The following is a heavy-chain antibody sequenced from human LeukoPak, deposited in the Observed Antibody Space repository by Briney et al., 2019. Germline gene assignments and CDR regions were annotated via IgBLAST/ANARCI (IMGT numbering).Heavy chain of an antibody. CDR1: GFTFSSYG. Sequence: PGGSLRLSCAASGFTFSSYGMHWVRQAPGKGLEWVAVIWYDGSNKYYADSVKGRFTISGDNSKNTLYLQMNSLRAEDTAVYYCARDLVVRGPKSRVYYYGMDVWGQGTTVTVSS. D-gene: IGHD3-10*01. J-gene: IGHJ6*02. CDR3: ARDLVVRGPKSRVYYYGMDV. CDR2: IWYDGSNK. V-gene: IGHV3-33*01.